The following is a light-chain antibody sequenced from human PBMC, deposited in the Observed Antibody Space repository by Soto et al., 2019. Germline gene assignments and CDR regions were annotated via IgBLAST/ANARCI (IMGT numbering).Light chain of an antibody. Sequence: QSALTQPASVSGSPGQSITISCTGTTSDVGCYNYVSWYQQHPGKAPKLLIYEVSNRPPGVSNRFSGSKSGNTASLTISGLQAEDEAAYYCFSYTTSSAPYVFGTGTKVTVL. CDR2: EVS. CDR1: TSDVGCYNY. J-gene: IGLJ1*01. CDR3: FSYTTSSAPYV. V-gene: IGLV2-14*01.